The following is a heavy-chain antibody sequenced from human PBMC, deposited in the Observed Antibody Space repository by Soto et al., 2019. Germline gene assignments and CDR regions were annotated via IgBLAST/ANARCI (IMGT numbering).Heavy chain of an antibody. CDR1: GFTFSSYW. V-gene: IGHV3-7*04. Sequence: EVQLVESGGGLVQPGGSLRLSCAASGFTFSSYWMSWVRQAPGKGLEWVANIKQDGSEKYYVDSVKGRFTISRDNAKYSLYLQMNSWRAEDTAVDYCARDAVVVVSWAFDIWGQGTMVTVSS. CDR2: IKQDGSEK. CDR3: ARDAVVVVSWAFDI. J-gene: IGHJ3*02. D-gene: IGHD2-15*01.